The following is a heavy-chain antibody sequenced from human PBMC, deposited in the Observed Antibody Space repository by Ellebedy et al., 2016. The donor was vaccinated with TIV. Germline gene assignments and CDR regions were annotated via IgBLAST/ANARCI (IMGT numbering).Heavy chain of an antibody. CDR2: ISGSGGST. D-gene: IGHD6-13*01. J-gene: IGHJ3*02. Sequence: GESLKISCAASGLTVSSNYMSWVRQAPGKGLEWVSAISGSGGSTYYADSVKGRFTISRDNSKNTLYLQMNSLRAEDTAVYYCAKVQQQLSLHADQTDIWGQGTMVTVSS. CDR3: AKVQQQLSLHADQTDI. CDR1: GLTVSSNY. V-gene: IGHV3-23*01.